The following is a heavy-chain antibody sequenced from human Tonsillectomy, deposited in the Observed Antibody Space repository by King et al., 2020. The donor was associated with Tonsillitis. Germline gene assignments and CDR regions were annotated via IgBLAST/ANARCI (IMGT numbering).Heavy chain of an antibody. CDR1: GDSVSSNSAA. CDR3: ARDPMIRGVIFFFDH. Sequence: VQLQQSGPGLVKPSHTLSLTCAISGDSVSSNSAAWNWIRQSPSRGLEWRGRTYYRSKWHNDFAVSVKGRITIKPDTTNQFSLQLNSVTPEDTAVYYCARDPMIRGVIFFFDHWGQGTLVTVSS. J-gene: IGHJ4*02. V-gene: IGHV6-1*01. D-gene: IGHD3-10*01. CDR2: TYYRSKWHN.